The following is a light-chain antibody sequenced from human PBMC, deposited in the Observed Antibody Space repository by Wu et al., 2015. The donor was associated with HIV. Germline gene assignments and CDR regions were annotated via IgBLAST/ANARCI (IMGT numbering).Light chain of an antibody. CDR2: EHP. CDR3: QQFSYSPGS. Sequence: APTTPPSMEHPTGPTGIPDRFSGSGSGTDFTLTITGLEPEDFAVYYCQQFSYSPGSFGPGTTVDIK. J-gene: IGKJ3*01. V-gene: IGKV3-20*01.